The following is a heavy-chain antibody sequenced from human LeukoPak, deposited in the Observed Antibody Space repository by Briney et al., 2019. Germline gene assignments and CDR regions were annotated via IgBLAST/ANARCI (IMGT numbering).Heavy chain of an antibody. J-gene: IGHJ4*02. V-gene: IGHV4-4*07. CDR2: IYISGST. CDR1: GGSISSYY. Sequence: SETLSLTCTVSGGSISSYYWSWIRQPAGKGLEWIGRIYISGSTNYNPPLKSRVTMSVDTSKNQFSLKLSSVTAADTAVYYCARGYDSSGYYDYWGQGTLVTVSS. D-gene: IGHD3-22*01. CDR3: ARGYDSSGYYDY.